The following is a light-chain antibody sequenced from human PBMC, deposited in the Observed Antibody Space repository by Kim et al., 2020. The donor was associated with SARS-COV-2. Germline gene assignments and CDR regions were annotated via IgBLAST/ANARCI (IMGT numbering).Light chain of an antibody. CDR2: GAS. V-gene: IGKV3-20*01. Sequence: SPGERATRSCRAGHRVSSSYLASYQQKPGQPPRLLIYGASSRATGIQDRFSRSGSGTNFILTISRLEPEDFAVYYCQQYGRTPPLTFGQGTKLEI. J-gene: IGKJ2*01. CDR1: HRVSSSY. CDR3: QQYGRTPPLT.